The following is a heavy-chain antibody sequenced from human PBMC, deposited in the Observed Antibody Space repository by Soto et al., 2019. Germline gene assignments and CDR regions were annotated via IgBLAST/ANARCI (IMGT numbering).Heavy chain of an antibody. Sequence: GGSLRLSCAASGFTFSSYWMHWVRQAPGKGLVWVSRIYPDRSATTYADSVKGRFTISRDNAKNTLYLQMNSLRAEDTAVFYCGRGGSDSPMAPGYWGQGTLVTVSS. V-gene: IGHV3-74*01. CDR2: IYPDRSAT. CDR1: GFTFSSYW. D-gene: IGHD5-18*01. J-gene: IGHJ4*02. CDR3: GRGGSDSPMAPGY.